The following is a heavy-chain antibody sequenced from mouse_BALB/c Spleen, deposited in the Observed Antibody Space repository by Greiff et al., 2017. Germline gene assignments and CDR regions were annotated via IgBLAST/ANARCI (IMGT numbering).Heavy chain of an antibody. Sequence: VQLKESGPGLVKPSQSLSLTCSVTGYSITSGYYWNWIRQFPGNKLEWMGYISYDGSNNYNPSLKNRISITRDTSKNQFFLKLNSVTTEDTATYYCARDRDDYWYFDVWGAGTTVTVSS. J-gene: IGHJ1*01. CDR1: GYSITSGYY. CDR3: ARDRDDYWYFDV. D-gene: IGHD2-3*01. CDR2: ISYDGSN. V-gene: IGHV3-6*02.